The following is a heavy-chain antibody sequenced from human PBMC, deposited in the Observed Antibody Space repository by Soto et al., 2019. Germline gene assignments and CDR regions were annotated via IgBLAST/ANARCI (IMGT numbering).Heavy chain of an antibody. D-gene: IGHD6-6*01. CDR2: TYYRSKWYN. V-gene: IGHV6-1*01. CDR3: ARVSIAARVENHKWFDP. Sequence: SQTLSLTCAISGDSVSSNSAAWNWIRQSPSRGLEWLGRTYYRSKWYNDYAVSVKSRITINPDTSKNQFSLQLNSVTPEDTAVYYCARVSIAARVENHKWFDPWGQGTLVTVSS. CDR1: GDSVSSNSAA. J-gene: IGHJ5*02.